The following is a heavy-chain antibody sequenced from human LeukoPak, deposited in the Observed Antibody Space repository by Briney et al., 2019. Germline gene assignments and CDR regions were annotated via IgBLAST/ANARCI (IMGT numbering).Heavy chain of an antibody. D-gene: IGHD3-22*01. CDR1: GFTFSSYS. V-gene: IGHV3-21*01. CDR3: ARMWDSSGYYYEYFDY. Sequence: GGSLRLSCAASGFTFSSYSMNWVRQAPGKGLEWVSSISSSSSYIYYADSVKGRFTISRDNAKNSLYLQMNSLRAEDTAVYYCARMWDSSGYYYEYFDYWSQGTLVTVSS. CDR2: ISSSSSYI. J-gene: IGHJ4*02.